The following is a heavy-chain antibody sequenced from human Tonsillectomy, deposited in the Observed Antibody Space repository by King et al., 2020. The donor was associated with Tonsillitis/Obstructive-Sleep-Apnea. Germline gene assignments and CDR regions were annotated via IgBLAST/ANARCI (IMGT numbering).Heavy chain of an antibody. Sequence: VQLVQSGAEVKKPGESLKISCKGSGYSFNNNWIGWVRQMPGKGLEWMGIIYPDDSDTRYSPSFRGQVTIPADKSIRTAYLQWSSLKASDTAMYYCARHSDTTLVDFDYWGQGTLVTVSS. CDR3: ARHSDTTLVDFDY. CDR2: IYPDDSDT. J-gene: IGHJ4*02. CDR1: GYSFNNNW. V-gene: IGHV5-51*01. D-gene: IGHD5-18*01.